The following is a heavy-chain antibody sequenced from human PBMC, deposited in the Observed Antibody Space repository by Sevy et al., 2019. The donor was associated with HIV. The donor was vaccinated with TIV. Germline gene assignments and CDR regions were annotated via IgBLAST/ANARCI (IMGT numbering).Heavy chain of an antibody. D-gene: IGHD3-3*01. CDR2: IYYSGST. Sequence: SETLSLTCTVSGGSISRTTFYWGWIRQPPGKGLDWIGSIYYSGSTYYNPSLRSRVTISVDTSKNQFSLKLSSVTAADKAVYYCARQKDDGLRFLEWLPYEFDHWGQGTLVTVSS. CDR1: GGSISRTTFY. CDR3: ARQKDDGLRFLEWLPYEFDH. J-gene: IGHJ4*02. V-gene: IGHV4-39*01.